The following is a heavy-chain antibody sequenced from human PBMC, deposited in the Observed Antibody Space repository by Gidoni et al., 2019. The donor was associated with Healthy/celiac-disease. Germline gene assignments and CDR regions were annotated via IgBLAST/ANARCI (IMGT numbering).Heavy chain of an antibody. J-gene: IGHJ4*02. D-gene: IGHD3-10*01. CDR3: ARALYGSGSYSFDY. V-gene: IGHV3-48*02. CDR1: GCTFSSYS. Sequence: EVQLVESGGGLVQPGGSVRLSCAASGCTFSSYSMNWVRQAPGKGLEWVSYISSSSSTIYNADSVKGRFTISRDNAKNSLYLQMNSLRDEDTAVYYCARALYGSGSYSFDYWGQGTLVTVSS. CDR2: ISSSSSTI.